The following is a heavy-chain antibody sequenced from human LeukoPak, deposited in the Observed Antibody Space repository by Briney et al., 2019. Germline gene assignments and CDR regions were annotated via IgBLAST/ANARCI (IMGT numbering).Heavy chain of an antibody. J-gene: IGHJ4*02. CDR3: AKDRGYSSGWYAGGVDY. CDR2: IRYDGSNK. CDR1: GFTFSSYG. D-gene: IGHD6-19*01. V-gene: IGHV3-30*02. Sequence: GGSLRLSCAASGFTFSSYGMHWVRQAPGKGLEWVAFIRYDGSNKYYADSVKGRFTISRDNSKNTLYLQMNSLRAEDTAVYHCAKDRGYSSGWYAGGVDYWGQGTLVTVSS.